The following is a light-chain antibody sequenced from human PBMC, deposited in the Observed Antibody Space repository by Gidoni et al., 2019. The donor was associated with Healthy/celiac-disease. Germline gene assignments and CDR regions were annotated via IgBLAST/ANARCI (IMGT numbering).Light chain of an antibody. CDR3: QQYNNWPQT. J-gene: IGKJ2*01. V-gene: IGKV3-15*01. Sequence: PATLSVSPGERATLSCRASQSVSSNLAWYQQKPGQAPRLLIYGASTRATGIPARFSGSGSGTEFTLTISSLQSEDFAVYYCQQYNNWPQTFGQGTKLEIK. CDR2: GAS. CDR1: QSVSSN.